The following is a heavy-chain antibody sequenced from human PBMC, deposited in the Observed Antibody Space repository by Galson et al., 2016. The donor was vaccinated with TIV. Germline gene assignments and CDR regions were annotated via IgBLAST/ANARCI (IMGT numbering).Heavy chain of an antibody. V-gene: IGHV5-10-1*01. CDR1: EYSFTNYW. CDR2: IDSRDSYT. D-gene: IGHD2-8*01. J-gene: IGHJ5*02. Sequence: QSGAEVKKPGESLRISCKTSEYSFTNYWITWVRQMPGKGLEWMGRIDSRDSYTNYSPTFEGHVTISADKSISTAYLEWPSLKASDSAIYYCARSVSAGSGWVDPWGQGTLVTVSS. CDR3: ARSVSAGSGWVDP.